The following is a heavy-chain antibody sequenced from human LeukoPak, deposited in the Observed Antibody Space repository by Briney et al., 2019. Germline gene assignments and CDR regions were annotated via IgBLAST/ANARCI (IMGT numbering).Heavy chain of an antibody. J-gene: IGHJ6*02. Sequence: GGSLRLSGAASGFTFSSYAMNWVRQAPGKGLEWVSSISNSGDSTYYADSVKGRFTISRDNSQNTLFLQMNSLRAEDTAVYYCAKASVVMTTSYYYYGMDAWGQGTTVTVSS. V-gene: IGHV3-23*01. CDR3: AKASVVMTTSYYYYGMDA. D-gene: IGHD2-21*02. CDR2: ISNSGDST. CDR1: GFTFSSYA.